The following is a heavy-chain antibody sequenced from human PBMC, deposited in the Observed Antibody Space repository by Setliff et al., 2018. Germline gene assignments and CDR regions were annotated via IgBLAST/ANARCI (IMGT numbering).Heavy chain of an antibody. CDR1: GFTVSSSD. V-gene: IGHV3-53*01. J-gene: IGHJ4*02. CDR3: RLWFGELSRDY. Sequence: PGGSLRLSCATSGFTVSSSDMSWVRQAPGKGLEWISVLSGDGNAHYADSVKGRFTISGDTSKNALYLQMNSLRAEDTAVYYCRLWFGELSRDYWGPGTLVTVSS. CDR2: LSGDGNA. D-gene: IGHD3-10*01.